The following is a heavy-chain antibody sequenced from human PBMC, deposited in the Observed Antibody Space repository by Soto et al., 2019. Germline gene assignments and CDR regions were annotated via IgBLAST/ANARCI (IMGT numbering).Heavy chain of an antibody. CDR3: AKDRNPDGSWPFDH. CDR2: IYGGGGGET. D-gene: IGHD3-22*01. V-gene: IGHV3-23*01. J-gene: IGHJ4*02. Sequence: EVQLLESGGGLVQPGGSLRLSCAASGFPFSTYTMSWVRLAPGKGLAWVSGIYGGGGGETFYARSVRGRFTISRDNSNSILYLQMNCLRVEDTGIYYCAKDRNPDGSWPFDHWGQGTLITVSS. CDR1: GFPFSTYT.